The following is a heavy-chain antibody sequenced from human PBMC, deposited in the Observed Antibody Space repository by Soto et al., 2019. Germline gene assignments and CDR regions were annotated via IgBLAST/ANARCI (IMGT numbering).Heavy chain of an antibody. Sequence: QVQLVQSGAEVKKPGSSVKVSCKASGDTFSSYAISWVRQAPGQGLEWMGKIIPTFGSTNYAQKFQGRLTISADDSTSTAYMELSSLVSEDTAVYYCARDPLSSFAMDVWGQGTTVTVSS. CDR1: GDTFSSYA. J-gene: IGHJ6*02. CDR2: IIPTFGST. D-gene: IGHD3-10*02. CDR3: ARDPLSSFAMDV. V-gene: IGHV1-69*18.